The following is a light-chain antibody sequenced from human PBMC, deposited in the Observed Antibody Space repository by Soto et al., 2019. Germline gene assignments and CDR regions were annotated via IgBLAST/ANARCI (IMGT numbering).Light chain of an antibody. CDR3: HQYNDFPYT. CDR2: KAS. J-gene: IGKJ2*01. CDR1: QSISSW. Sequence: DIQMTQSPSTLSASVGDRVTITCRASQSISSWLAWYQQKPGKAPKLLIYKASSLETGVPSRFSGSGSGTEFTLTINSLQPDDFATYYCHQYNDFPYTFGQGTKLDIK. V-gene: IGKV1-5*03.